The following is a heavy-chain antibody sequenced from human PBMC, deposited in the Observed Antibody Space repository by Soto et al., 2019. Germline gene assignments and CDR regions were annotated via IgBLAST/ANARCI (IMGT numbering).Heavy chain of an antibody. CDR2: IYYTGST. D-gene: IGHD3-10*01. Sequence: QVQLQESGPGLVKPSQTLSLTCTVSGGSISSGGYYWSWIRQHPGTGLEWIGYIYYTGSTYYNPSLKSRVTVLLDTSKNQFSLTLSSVTAADTAVYYCARYGSGLFAPWGQGTLVTVSS. V-gene: IGHV4-31*03. CDR1: GGSISSGGYY. CDR3: ARYGSGLFAP. J-gene: IGHJ5*02.